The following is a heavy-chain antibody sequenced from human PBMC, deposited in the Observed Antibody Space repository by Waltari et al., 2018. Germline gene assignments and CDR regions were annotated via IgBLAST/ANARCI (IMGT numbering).Heavy chain of an antibody. Sequence: QVQLQQWGAGLLKPSETLSLTCVVYGGSFSGYYGSWIRQSPGKGLEWIGEINHSGSTNYNPSLKRRVTISVDTSKNQFSLKVSSVTAADTAVYYCARGGQWKFDYWGQGTLVTVSS. CDR3: ARGGQWKFDY. J-gene: IGHJ4*02. CDR2: INHSGST. CDR1: GGSFSGYY. D-gene: IGHD6-19*01. V-gene: IGHV4-34*01.